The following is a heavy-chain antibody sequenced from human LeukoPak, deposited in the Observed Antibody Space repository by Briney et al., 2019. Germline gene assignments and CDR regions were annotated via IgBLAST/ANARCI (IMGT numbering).Heavy chain of an antibody. CDR2: ISSRNSFI. D-gene: IGHD3-22*01. V-gene: IGHV3-21*01. CDR1: GFAFSNYS. J-gene: IGHJ4*02. CDR3: ARVTRLLNPIFDY. Sequence: GGSLRLSCAATGFAFSNYSMNWVRQAPGKGLEWVSSISSRNSFIYYADSVKGRFTVSRDNAKNSLYLQMNNLRDDDTAVYFCARVTRLLNPIFDYWGQGTLVTVSS.